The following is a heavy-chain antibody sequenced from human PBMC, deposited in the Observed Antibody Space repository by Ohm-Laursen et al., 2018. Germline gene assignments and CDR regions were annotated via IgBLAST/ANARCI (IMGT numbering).Heavy chain of an antibody. CDR3: AIPTRGYSYGFSPGSYNHFGMGV. V-gene: IGHV1-2*02. CDR2: INPDSGGT. CDR1: GYTFTSYD. Sequence: GASVKVSCKTSGYTFTSYDINWVRQAPGQGLEWMGWINPDSGGTDYAQKFQGRVTMTRDTSISTAYMELSRLRSDDTAVYYCAIPTRGYSYGFSPGSYNHFGMGVWGQGTTVTVSS. D-gene: IGHD5-18*01. J-gene: IGHJ6*02.